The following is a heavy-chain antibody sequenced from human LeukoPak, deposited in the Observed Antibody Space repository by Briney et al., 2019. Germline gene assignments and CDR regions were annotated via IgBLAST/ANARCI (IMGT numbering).Heavy chain of an antibody. CDR2: IYYSGST. V-gene: IGHV4-59*01. CDR3: ARVIGGVAENAIFDY. J-gene: IGHJ4*02. D-gene: IGHD3-16*01. Sequence: PSETLSLTCTVSGGSISSYYWSWIRQPPGKGLEWIGYIYYSGSTNYNPSLKSRVTISVGTSKNQFSLKLSSVTAADTAVYYCARVIGGVAENAIFDYWGQGTLVTVSS. CDR1: GGSISSYY.